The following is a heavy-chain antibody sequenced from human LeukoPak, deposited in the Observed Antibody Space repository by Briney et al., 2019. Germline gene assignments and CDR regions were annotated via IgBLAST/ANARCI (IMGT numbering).Heavy chain of an antibody. CDR2: KNPNSGNT. CDR3: AREGFDY. CDR1: GYTFTSYD. Sequence: SVKVSCKASGYTFTSYDINWVRQAAGQGLEWMGWKNPNSGNTGYAQKFQGRVTITTNISISTAYMELSSLRSEDTAVYYCAREGFDYWGQGTLVTVSS. V-gene: IGHV1-8*03. J-gene: IGHJ4*02.